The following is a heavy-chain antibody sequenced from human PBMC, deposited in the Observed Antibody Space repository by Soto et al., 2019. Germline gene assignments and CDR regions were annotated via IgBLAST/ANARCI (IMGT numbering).Heavy chain of an antibody. J-gene: IGHJ6*03. D-gene: IGHD2-8*01. CDR2: ISGSGGST. V-gene: IGHV3-23*01. CDR1: GFTFSSYA. CDR3: AKPSGPYCTNGVCYSRFYYYMYV. Sequence: GGSLRLSCAASGFTFSSYAMSWVRQAPGKGLEWVSAISGSGGSTYYADSVKGRFTISRDNSKNTLYLQMNSLRAEDTAVYYCAKPSGPYCTNGVCYSRFYYYMYVWGKGTTVTVSS.